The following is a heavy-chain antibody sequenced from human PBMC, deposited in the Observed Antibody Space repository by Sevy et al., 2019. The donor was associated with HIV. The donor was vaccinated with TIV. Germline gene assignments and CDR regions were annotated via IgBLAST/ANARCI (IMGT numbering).Heavy chain of an antibody. J-gene: IGHJ3*02. CDR3: ARETNYDFWSGRQAGAFDI. Sequence: GGSLRLSCAASGFTFSSYSMNWVRQAPGKGLEWVSSISSSSSYIYYADSVKGRFTISRDNAKSSLYLQMNSLRAEDTAVYYCARETNYDFWSGRQAGAFDIWGQGTMVTVSS. CDR2: ISSSSSYI. CDR1: GFTFSSYS. V-gene: IGHV3-21*01. D-gene: IGHD3-3*01.